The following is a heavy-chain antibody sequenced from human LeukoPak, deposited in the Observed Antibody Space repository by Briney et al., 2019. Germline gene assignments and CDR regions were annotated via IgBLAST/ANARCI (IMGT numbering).Heavy chain of an antibody. Sequence: AASVRVSCKASGYTFTGYYMHWVRQAPGQGLEWMGWIYPSSGGTNYAQKFQGRVTMTRDTSVSTAYMELSSLRSDDTAVYYCARDFPYGDYDPIDYWGQGTLVTVSS. D-gene: IGHD4-17*01. V-gene: IGHV1-2*02. J-gene: IGHJ4*02. CDR3: ARDFPYGDYDPIDY. CDR1: GYTFTGYY. CDR2: IYPSSGGT.